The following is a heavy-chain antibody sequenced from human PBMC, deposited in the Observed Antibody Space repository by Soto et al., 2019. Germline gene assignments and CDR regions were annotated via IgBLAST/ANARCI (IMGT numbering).Heavy chain of an antibody. V-gene: IGHV3-66*01. Sequence: GGSLRLSCAASGFSVSSNYMSWVRQAPGKGLEWVSVIYSGGSTYYADSVKGRFTISRDNSKNTLYLQMNSLRAEDTAVYYCARDPPAAIFLWGQGTMVTVSS. D-gene: IGHD2-2*02. CDR2: IYSGGST. CDR1: GFSVSSNY. CDR3: ARDPPAAIFL. J-gene: IGHJ3*01.